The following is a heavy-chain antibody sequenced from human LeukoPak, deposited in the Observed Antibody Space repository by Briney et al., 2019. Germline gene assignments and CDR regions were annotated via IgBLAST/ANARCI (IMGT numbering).Heavy chain of an antibody. V-gene: IGHV1-18*01. J-gene: IGHJ4*02. Sequence: ASVKVSCKASGYTFTSYGISWVRQAPGQGLEWMGWIGAYNGNTNYAQKLQGRVTMTTDTSTSTAYMELRSLRSDDTAVYYCARDRDAGTFYHPIDYWGQGTLVTVSS. D-gene: IGHD6-13*01. CDR2: IGAYNGNT. CDR1: GYTFTSYG. CDR3: ARDRDAGTFYHPIDY.